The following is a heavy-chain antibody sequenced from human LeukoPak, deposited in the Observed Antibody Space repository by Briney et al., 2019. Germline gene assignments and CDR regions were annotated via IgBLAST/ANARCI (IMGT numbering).Heavy chain of an antibody. V-gene: IGHV1-18*01. CDR1: GYTFTNYG. CDR2: ISANNDNT. CDR3: ARPTKYGSFEY. D-gene: IGHD4-17*01. Sequence: ASVKVSCKTSGYTFTNYGISWVRQAPGQGLEWMGWISANNDNTNYAQKFQGRVTMTTDTSTSTAYMELRSLRSDDTAGYYCARPTKYGSFEYWGQGTLVTVSS. J-gene: IGHJ4*02.